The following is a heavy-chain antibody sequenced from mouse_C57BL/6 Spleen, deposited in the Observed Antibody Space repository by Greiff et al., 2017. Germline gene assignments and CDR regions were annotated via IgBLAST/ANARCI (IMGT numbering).Heavy chain of an antibody. CDR1: GFSLTNYA. D-gene: IGHD2-5*01. CDR3: ARAYSNYNAMDY. Sequence: VQRVESGPGLVAPSPSLSITCTVSGFSLTNYAISWVRQPPGKGLEWLGVIWTGGGTNYNSALKSRLSISKDNSKSQVSFKMNSLQTDDTARYYCARAYSNYNAMDYWGQGTSVTVSS. V-gene: IGHV2-9-1*01. J-gene: IGHJ4*01. CDR2: IWTGGGT.